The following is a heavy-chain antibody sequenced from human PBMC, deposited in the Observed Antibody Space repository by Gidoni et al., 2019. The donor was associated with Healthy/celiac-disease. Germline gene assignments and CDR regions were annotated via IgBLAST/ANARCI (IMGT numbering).Heavy chain of an antibody. CDR2: IYYSGST. Sequence: QVQLQESGPGLVKPSETLSLTCTVSGGSISSYYWSWIRQPPGKGLEWIGYIYYSGSTNYNPSLKSRVTISVDTSKNQFSLKLSSVTAADTAVYYCAREMYGAFFDYWGQGTLVTVSS. CDR1: GGSISSYY. D-gene: IGHD4-17*01. CDR3: AREMYGAFFDY. V-gene: IGHV4-59*01. J-gene: IGHJ4*02.